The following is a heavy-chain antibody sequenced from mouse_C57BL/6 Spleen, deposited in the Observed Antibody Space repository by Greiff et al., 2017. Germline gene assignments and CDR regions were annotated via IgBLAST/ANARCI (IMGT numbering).Heavy chain of an antibody. CDR1: GYTFTDYY. Sequence: VQLQQSGPELVKPGASVKMSCKASGYTFTDYYMNWVKQSHGQSLEWIGDINPNNGGTRYNQKFKGKATLTVDTSSSTAYMKLRSLTSEDSADYCCARENYGRSRGFDCWGQGTTLTVSS. CDR2: INPNNGGT. CDR3: ARENYGRSRGFDC. J-gene: IGHJ2*01. D-gene: IGHD1-1*01. V-gene: IGHV1-26*01.